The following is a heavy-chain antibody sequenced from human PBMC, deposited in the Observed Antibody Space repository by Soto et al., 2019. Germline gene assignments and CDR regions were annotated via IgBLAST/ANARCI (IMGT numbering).Heavy chain of an antibody. CDR1: GFTFSSYG. D-gene: IGHD6-13*01. J-gene: IGHJ4*02. V-gene: IGHV3-30*18. Sequence: GGSLRLSCAASGFTFSSYGMHWVRQAPGKGLEWVAVISYDGSNKYYADSVKGRFTISRDNSKNTLYLQMNSLRAEDTAVYYCAKDDWRVEYSSSWYSGFDYWGQGTLVTVS. CDR3: AKDDWRVEYSSSWYSGFDY. CDR2: ISYDGSNK.